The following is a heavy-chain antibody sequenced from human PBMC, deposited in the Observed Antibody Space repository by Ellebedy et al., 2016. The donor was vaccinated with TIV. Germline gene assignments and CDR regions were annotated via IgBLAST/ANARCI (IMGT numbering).Heavy chain of an antibody. V-gene: IGHV3-23*01. Sequence: PGGSLRLPCAASGFTFRSYAMSWVRQAPGKGLEWVSVISGSGATSHSADSVQGRFTISRDNSKNTLYLQMNSLRAEDTAVYYCADSSVQFKAGAYWGQGTLVTVSS. D-gene: IGHD6-19*01. CDR2: ISGSGATS. CDR1: GFTFRSYA. J-gene: IGHJ4*02. CDR3: ADSSVQFKAGAY.